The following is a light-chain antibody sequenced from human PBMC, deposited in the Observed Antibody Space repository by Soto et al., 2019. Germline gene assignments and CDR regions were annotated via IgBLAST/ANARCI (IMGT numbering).Light chain of an antibody. CDR3: QQRSNWLT. CDR1: QSVSSY. J-gene: IGKJ4*01. CDR2: DAS. V-gene: IGKV3-11*01. Sequence: IVLTQSPATLSLSPGERATLSCRASQSVSSYLAWYQQKPGQAPRLLIYDASNRATGIPARFSGSGSETEFTLTISRLQSEDYAVYYCQQRSNWLTFGGGTKV.